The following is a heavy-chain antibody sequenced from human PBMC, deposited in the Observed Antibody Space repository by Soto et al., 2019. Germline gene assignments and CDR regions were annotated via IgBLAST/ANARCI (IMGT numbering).Heavy chain of an antibody. Sequence: ASVKVSCKTSGYTFTNYGISWVRQAPGQGLEWMGWISAYNGNTKYAQKLQGRVTMTTDTSTSTAYMELRSLRSDDTAVYYCARDQSYGGAFDYWGQGTLVTVSS. CDR2: ISAYNGNT. J-gene: IGHJ4*02. V-gene: IGHV1-18*01. CDR3: ARDQSYGGAFDY. D-gene: IGHD2-21*01. CDR1: GYTFTNYG.